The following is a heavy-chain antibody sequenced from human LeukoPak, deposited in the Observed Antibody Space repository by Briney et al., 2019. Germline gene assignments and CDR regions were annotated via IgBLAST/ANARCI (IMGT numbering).Heavy chain of an antibody. CDR3: AKDLRWLAFDL. V-gene: IGHV3-21*04. CDR2: ISSSSSSYI. CDR1: GFTFSNYG. Sequence: PGGSLRLSCAASGFTFSNYGMHWVRQAPGKGLEWVSSISSSSSSYIYYADSVKGRFTISRDNAKNSLSLQVNSLRAEDTAMYYCAKDLRWLAFDLWGQGTMVTVSS. D-gene: IGHD6-19*01. J-gene: IGHJ3*01.